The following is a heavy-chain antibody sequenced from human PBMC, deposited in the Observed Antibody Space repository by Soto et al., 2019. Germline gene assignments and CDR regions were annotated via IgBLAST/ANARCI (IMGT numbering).Heavy chain of an antibody. V-gene: IGHV3-49*04. CDR3: TRAGDTYCTKGVCSTDYYYGMDV. CDR1: GFTSGGYA. Sequence: PGGSLRLSCTASGFTSGGYAMSWVRQAPGKGLERVGFLRSKAAGGTTEYAASVKGRFTISRDDSKSIAYLQMKSLKTEDTAVYYCTRAGDTYCTKGVCSTDYYYGMDVWGQGTTVTVSS. CDR2: LRSKAAGGTT. D-gene: IGHD2-8*01. J-gene: IGHJ6*02.